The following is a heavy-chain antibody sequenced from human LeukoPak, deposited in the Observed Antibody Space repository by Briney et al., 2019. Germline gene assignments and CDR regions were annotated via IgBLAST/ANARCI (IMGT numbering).Heavy chain of an antibody. Sequence: PGGSLRLSCAASGFTFSPYNMNWVRQAPGKGLEWVSYISSGSSTIYYADSVRGRFTISRDNAKNSLYLQMSSLSAEDTAVYYCAREPYSSTWYYYYGMDVWGQGTTVTVSS. CDR2: ISSGSSTI. D-gene: IGHD6-13*01. V-gene: IGHV3-48*04. CDR1: GFTFSPYN. J-gene: IGHJ6*02. CDR3: AREPYSSTWYYYYGMDV.